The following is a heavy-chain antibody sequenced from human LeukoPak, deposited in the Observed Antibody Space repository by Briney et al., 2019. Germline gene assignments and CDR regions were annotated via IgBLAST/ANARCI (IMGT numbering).Heavy chain of an antibody. V-gene: IGHV1-18*01. CDR1: GYTLTSYA. Sequence: GASVKVSCKASGYTLTSYAMHWVRQAPGQRLEWMGWISAYNGNTNYAQKLQGRVTMTTDTSTSTAYMELRSLRSDDTAVYYCAMGVFGYSSHWGQGTLVTVSS. CDR3: AMGVFGYSSH. D-gene: IGHD6-19*01. J-gene: IGHJ4*02. CDR2: ISAYNGNT.